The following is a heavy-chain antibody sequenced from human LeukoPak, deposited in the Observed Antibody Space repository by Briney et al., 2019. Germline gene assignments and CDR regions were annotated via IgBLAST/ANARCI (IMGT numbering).Heavy chain of an antibody. CDR2: MNSDGTTT. V-gene: IGHV3-74*01. Sequence: GGSLRLSCAASGFSSSDYWMHWVRHAPGKGLVWVSRMNSDGTTTNYADSVKGRFTISRDDAKNTLYLKMNSLRAEDTAVYYCARGRGPYGWFDPWGQGTLVTVSS. D-gene: IGHD3-10*01. CDR3: ARGRGPYGWFDP. J-gene: IGHJ5*02. CDR1: GFSSSDYW.